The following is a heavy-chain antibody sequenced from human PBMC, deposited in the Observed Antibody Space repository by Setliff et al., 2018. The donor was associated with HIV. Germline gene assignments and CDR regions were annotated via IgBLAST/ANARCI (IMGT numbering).Heavy chain of an antibody. Sequence: PGGSLRLSCAASGFTFSSFSMCWVRQAPGKGLEWVAVIWNDGSNKYYADSVKGRFTISRDNSRNTLYLRMNSLRAEDTAVYYCVTTSSAAPPFDYWGQGTLVTVSS. V-gene: IGHV3-33*03. CDR2: IWNDGSNK. CDR1: GFTFSSFS. J-gene: IGHJ4*02. CDR3: VTTSSAAPPFDY. D-gene: IGHD6-19*01.